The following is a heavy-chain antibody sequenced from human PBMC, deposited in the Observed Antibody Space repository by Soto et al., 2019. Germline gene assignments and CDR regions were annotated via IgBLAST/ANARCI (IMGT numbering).Heavy chain of an antibody. CDR3: HPQLWSGELLHPY. V-gene: IGHV1-2*04. CDR1: GYTFTGYY. J-gene: IGHJ4*02. CDR2: INPNSGGT. Sequence: GASVKVSCKASGYTFTGYYMHWVRQAPGQGLEWMGWINPNSGGTNYAQKFQGWVTMTRDTSISTAYMELSRLRSDDTAVYYCHPQLWSGELLHPYWGQGTLVTVSP. D-gene: IGHD3-10*01.